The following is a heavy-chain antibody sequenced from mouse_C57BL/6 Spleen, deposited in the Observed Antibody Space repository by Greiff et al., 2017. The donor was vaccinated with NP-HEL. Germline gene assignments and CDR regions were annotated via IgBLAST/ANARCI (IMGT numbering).Heavy chain of an antibody. CDR1: GFSLTSYG. J-gene: IGHJ4*01. Sequence: QVQLVESGPGLVQPSQSLSITCTVSGFSLTSYGVHWVRQSPGKGLEWLGVIWSGGSTDYNAAFISRLSISKDNSKSQVFFKMNSLQADDTAIYYCAREITTVVATDYAMDYWGQGTSVTVSS. D-gene: IGHD1-1*01. V-gene: IGHV2-2*01. CDR2: IWSGGST. CDR3: AREITTVVATDYAMDY.